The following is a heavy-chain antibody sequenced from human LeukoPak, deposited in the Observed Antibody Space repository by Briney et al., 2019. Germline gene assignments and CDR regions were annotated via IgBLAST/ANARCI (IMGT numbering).Heavy chain of an antibody. D-gene: IGHD2-21*02. V-gene: IGHV5-51*01. Sequence: GESLKISCKGPRHSFHSQWIGWVRQMPGKGLEWMGIIYPDDSDTRYSPSFQGQVTISADKSISTAYLQWNSLEASDSAIYCCARRGDSDFRIDWGQGTLVTVSS. CDR2: IYPDDSDT. CDR1: RHSFHSQW. J-gene: IGHJ4*02. CDR3: ARRGDSDFRID.